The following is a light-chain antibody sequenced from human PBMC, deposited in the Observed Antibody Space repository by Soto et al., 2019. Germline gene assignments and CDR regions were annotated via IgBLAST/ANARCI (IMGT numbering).Light chain of an antibody. CDR2: HAS. Sequence: EIVLTQSTATLSLSPGERATLSCGASQSVSSYLAWYQQKTGQAPRLVVYHASTRATGIPARFSGSGYGTDFNLTISSLETEDSAVYYCQQRHMWPITFGQGTRLEIK. CDR3: QQRHMWPIT. V-gene: IGKV3-11*01. J-gene: IGKJ5*01. CDR1: QSVSSY.